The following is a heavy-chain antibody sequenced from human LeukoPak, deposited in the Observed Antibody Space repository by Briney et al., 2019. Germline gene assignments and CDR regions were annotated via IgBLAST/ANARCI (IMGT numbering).Heavy chain of an antibody. V-gene: IGHV4-38-2*02. Sequence: KPSETLSLTCTVSGYSISSDYYWGWIRQPPGKGLEWIGSIYHSGSTYYNPSLKSRVTISVDTSKNQFSLKLSSVTAADTAVYYCARAAAAAHTNYFDYWGQGTLVTVSS. D-gene: IGHD6-13*01. J-gene: IGHJ4*02. CDR2: IYHSGST. CDR3: ARAAAAAHTNYFDY. CDR1: GYSISSDYY.